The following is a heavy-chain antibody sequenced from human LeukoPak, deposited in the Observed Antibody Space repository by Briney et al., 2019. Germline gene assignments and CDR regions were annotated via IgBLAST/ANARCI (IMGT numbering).Heavy chain of an antibody. CDR2: IRYDGSNK. D-gene: IGHD3-22*01. CDR3: ARGVANYYDNSGYQN. Sequence: GGSLRLSCAASGFTFSSYAMHWVRQAPGKGLEWVAFIRYDGSNKYYADSVKGRFTISRDNSKNTLYLQMNSLRAEDTAVYYCARGVANYYDNSGYQNWGQGTLVTASS. V-gene: IGHV3-30*14. CDR1: GFTFSSYA. J-gene: IGHJ4*02.